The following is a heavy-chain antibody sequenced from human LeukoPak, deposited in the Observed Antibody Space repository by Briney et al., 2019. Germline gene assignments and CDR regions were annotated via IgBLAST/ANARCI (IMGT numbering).Heavy chain of an antibody. D-gene: IGHD2-21*01. CDR3: ARAIGDY. J-gene: IGHJ4*02. CDR1: GFTFDDYA. V-gene: IGHV3-9*01. Sequence: GGSLRLSCAASGFTFDDYAMHWVRQAPGKGLEWVSAISWNSGSIGYADSVKGRFTISRDNAKNSLYLQMNSLRAEDTAVYYCARAIGDYWGQGTLVTVSS. CDR2: ISWNSGSI.